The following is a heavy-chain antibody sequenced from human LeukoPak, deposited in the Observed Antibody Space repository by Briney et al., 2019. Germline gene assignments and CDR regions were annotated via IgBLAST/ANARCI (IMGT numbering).Heavy chain of an antibody. V-gene: IGHV4-59*01. Sequence: SETLSLTCSVSNGSITSYYWGWIRQPPGKGLEFIGYIHYTGSTNYNPSLKSRVAISAEKSKNQFSLQLSSVTAADTALYYCVKSIAARGEIVFDGWGHGTMVTAS. CDR2: IHYTGST. D-gene: IGHD6-6*01. CDR3: VKSIAARGEIVFDG. CDR1: NGSITSYY. J-gene: IGHJ3*01.